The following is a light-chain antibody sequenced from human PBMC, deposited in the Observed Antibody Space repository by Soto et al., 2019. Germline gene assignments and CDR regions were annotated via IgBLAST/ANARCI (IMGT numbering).Light chain of an antibody. J-gene: IGLJ2*01. V-gene: IGLV2-8*01. Sequence: QSALTQPPSASGSPGQSVTVSCTGTSSDVGGYNSVSWYQQHPGKAPKLMIYEVTKRASGVPDRFSGSKSGNTASLTDSGLQAEGEAYYYCSSYAGSNILVFGGGTKLTVL. CDR3: SSYAGSNILV. CDR1: SSDVGGYNS. CDR2: EVT.